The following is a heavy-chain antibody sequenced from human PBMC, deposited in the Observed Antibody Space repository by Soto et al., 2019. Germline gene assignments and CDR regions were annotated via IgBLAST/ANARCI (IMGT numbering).Heavy chain of an antibody. CDR1: GFTFSSYA. Sequence: GGSLRLSCAASGFTFSSYAMSWLRQAPGKGLEWVSYISSSGNYANYADSVKGRFTISRDNAKNSLYLQMSSLRAEDTAVYYCASRDGYNYYWGQGTLVTVSS. J-gene: IGHJ4*02. CDR3: ASRDGYNYY. V-gene: IGHV3-11*06. CDR2: ISSSGNYA. D-gene: IGHD5-12*01.